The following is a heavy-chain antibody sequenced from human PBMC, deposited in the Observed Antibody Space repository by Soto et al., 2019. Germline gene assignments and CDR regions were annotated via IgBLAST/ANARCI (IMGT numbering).Heavy chain of an antibody. Sequence: SETLSLTCAVYGGSFSGYYWSWIRQPPGKGLEWIGEINHSGSTNYNPSLKSRVTISVDTSKNQFSLKLSSVTAADTAVYYCASGRTAAGRDRFNYWGQGTLVTVSS. CDR1: GGSFSGYY. D-gene: IGHD6-13*01. CDR2: INHSGST. CDR3: ASGRTAAGRDRFNY. J-gene: IGHJ4*02. V-gene: IGHV4-34*01.